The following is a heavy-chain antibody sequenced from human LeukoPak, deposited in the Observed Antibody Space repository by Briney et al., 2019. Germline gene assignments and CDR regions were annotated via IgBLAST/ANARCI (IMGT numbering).Heavy chain of an antibody. CDR1: GFTFSSYE. CDR3: ARAGSGRHQGYD. Sequence: GGSLRLSCAASGFTFSSYEMNWVRQAPGKGLEWVSCISGSGSTIYYADSVKGRFTISRDNAKNSLYLQMNSLRAEDTAVYYCARAGSGRHQGYDWGQGTLVTVSS. V-gene: IGHV3-48*03. D-gene: IGHD6-19*01. J-gene: IGHJ4*02. CDR2: ISGSGSTI.